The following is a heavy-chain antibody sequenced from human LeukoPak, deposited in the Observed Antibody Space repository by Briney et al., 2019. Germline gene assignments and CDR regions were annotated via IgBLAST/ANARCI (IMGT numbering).Heavy chain of an antibody. J-gene: IGHJ4*02. Sequence: GGSLRLSCAASGFTFSSYSMNWVRQAPGKGLEWVSSISSSSSYIYYADSAKGRFTISRDNSKNTLYLQVNSLRAEDTAVYYCAKDLSSRVGATDFWGQGTLVTVSS. V-gene: IGHV3-21*04. CDR1: GFTFSSYS. CDR3: AKDLSSRVGATDF. D-gene: IGHD1-26*01. CDR2: ISSSSSYI.